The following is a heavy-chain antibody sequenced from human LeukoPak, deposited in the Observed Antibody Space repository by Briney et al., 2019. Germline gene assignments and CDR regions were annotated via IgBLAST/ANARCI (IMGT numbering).Heavy chain of an antibody. V-gene: IGHV3-30*02. CDR1: GFTFSSYW. Sequence: PGGSLRLSCAASGFTFSSYWMSWVRQAPGKGLEWVAFIRYDGSNKYYADSVKGRFTISRDNSKNTLYLQMNSLRAEDTAVYYCAKDRLSGSYYSGTIFDYWGQGTLVTVSS. CDR2: IRYDGSNK. J-gene: IGHJ4*02. CDR3: AKDRLSGSYYSGTIFDY. D-gene: IGHD1-26*01.